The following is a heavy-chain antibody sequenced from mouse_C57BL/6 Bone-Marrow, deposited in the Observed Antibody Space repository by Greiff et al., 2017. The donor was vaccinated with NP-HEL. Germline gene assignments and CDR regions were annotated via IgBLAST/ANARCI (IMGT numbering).Heavy chain of an antibody. D-gene: IGHD2-3*01. CDR1: GYTFTSYG. V-gene: IGHV1-81*01. CDR3: AREADGYYWYFDV. J-gene: IGHJ1*03. CDR2: IYPRSGNT. Sequence: LQESGAELARPGASVKLSCKASGYTFTSYGISWVKQRTGQGLEWIGEIYPRSGNTYYNEKFKGKATLTADKSSSTAYMELRSLTSEDSAVYFCAREADGYYWYFDVWGTGTTVTVSS.